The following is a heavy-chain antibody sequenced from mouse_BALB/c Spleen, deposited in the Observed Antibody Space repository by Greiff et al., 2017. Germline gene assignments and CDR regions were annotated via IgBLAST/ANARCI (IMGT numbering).Heavy chain of an antibody. CDR2: ISYDGSN. CDR3: ARGDGNYY. V-gene: IGHV3-6*02. CDR1: GYSITSGYY. J-gene: IGHJ2*01. D-gene: IGHD2-1*01. Sequence: ESGPGLVKPSQSLSLTCSVTGYSITSGYYWNWIRQFPGNKLEWMGYISYDGSNNYNPSLKNRISITRDTSKNQFFLKLNSVTTEDTATYYCARGDGNYYWGQGTTLTVSS.